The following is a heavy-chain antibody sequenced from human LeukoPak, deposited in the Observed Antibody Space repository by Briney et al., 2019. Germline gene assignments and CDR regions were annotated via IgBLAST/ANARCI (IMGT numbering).Heavy chain of an antibody. J-gene: IGHJ4*02. CDR3: ATSVAGTSLFDY. V-gene: IGHV1-18*01. D-gene: IGHD6-19*01. CDR1: GYTFTSYG. Sequence: ASVKVSCKASGYTFTSYGISWVRQAPGQGLEWMGWISAYNGNTNYAQKFQGRVTMTEDTSTDTAYMELSSLGSEDTAVYYCATSVAGTSLFDYWGQGTLVTVSS. CDR2: ISAYNGNT.